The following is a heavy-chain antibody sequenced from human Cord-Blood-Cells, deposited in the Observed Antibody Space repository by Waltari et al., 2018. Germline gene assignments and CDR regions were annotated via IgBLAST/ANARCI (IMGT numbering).Heavy chain of an antibody. CDR1: GGSISSSSYY. CDR3: ARRMVTGSYYLAFDI. D-gene: IGHD3-10*01. Sequence: QLQLQESGPGLVKPSETLSLTCTVSGGSISSSSYYWGWIRQPPGKGLEWIGSTDYSGSTYYNPSLKGRVTISVDTSKNQFSLKLSSVTAADTAVYYCARRMVTGSYYLAFDIWGQGTMVTVSS. V-gene: IGHV4-39*01. CDR2: TDYSGST. J-gene: IGHJ3*02.